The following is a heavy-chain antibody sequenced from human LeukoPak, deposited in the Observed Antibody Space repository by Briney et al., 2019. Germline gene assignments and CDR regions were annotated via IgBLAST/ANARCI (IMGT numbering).Heavy chain of an antibody. CDR3: AKDGHSGYDRESYFDY. J-gene: IGHJ4*02. CDR2: ISGSGGST. D-gene: IGHD5-12*01. CDR1: GFSFSTYA. V-gene: IGHV3-23*01. Sequence: GGSLRLSCAASGFSFSTYAMSWVRQAPGKGLEWVSAISGSGGSTYYADSVKGRFTISRDNSKNTLYLQMNSLRAEDTAVYYCAKDGHSGYDRESYFDYWGQGTLVTVSS.